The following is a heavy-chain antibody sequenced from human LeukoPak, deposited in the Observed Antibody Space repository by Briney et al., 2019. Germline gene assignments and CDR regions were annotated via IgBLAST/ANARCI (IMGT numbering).Heavy chain of an antibody. CDR2: IYPGDSDT. Sequence: GESLKISCKGSGYRFTSYWIGWVRQMPGKGLEWMGIIYPGDSDTRYSPSFQGQVTISADKSISTAYLQWSSLKASDTAMYYCARVLGYCSGGSCYGCDYRGQGTLVTVSS. CDR3: ARVLGYCSGGSCYGCDY. J-gene: IGHJ4*02. CDR1: GYRFTSYW. D-gene: IGHD2-15*01. V-gene: IGHV5-51*01.